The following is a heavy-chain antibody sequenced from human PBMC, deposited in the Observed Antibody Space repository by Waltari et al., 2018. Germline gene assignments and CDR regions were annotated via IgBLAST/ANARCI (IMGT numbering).Heavy chain of an antibody. V-gene: IGHV3-21*01. CDR3: ARDYDFWSGYYTDAFDI. J-gene: IGHJ3*02. CDR2: ISSSSSYI. Sequence: EVQLVESGGGLVKPGGSLRLSCAASGFTFSSYSMNWVRQAPGKGLEWVSSISSSSSYIYYADSVKGRFTISRDNAKNSLYLQMNSLRAEDTAVYYCARDYDFWSGYYTDAFDIWGQGTMVTVSS. D-gene: IGHD3-3*01. CDR1: GFTFSSYS.